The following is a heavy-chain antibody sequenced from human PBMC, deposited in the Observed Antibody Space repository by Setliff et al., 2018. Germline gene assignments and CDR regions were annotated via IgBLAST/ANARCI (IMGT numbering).Heavy chain of an antibody. Sequence: SETLSLTCTVSGGSISNSTFYWGWIRQPPGKGLEWIGSINYYGSIFDDGTTYSTYYNPSLKSRATISIDTSKSQFSLKLSSMTAADTALYYCARNPDFLQYSFDLWGRGTLVTAPQ. CDR1: GGSISNSTFY. CDR2: INYYGSIFDDGTTYST. J-gene: IGHJ2*01. V-gene: IGHV4-39*07. CDR3: ARNPDFLQYSFDL. D-gene: IGHD5-12*01.